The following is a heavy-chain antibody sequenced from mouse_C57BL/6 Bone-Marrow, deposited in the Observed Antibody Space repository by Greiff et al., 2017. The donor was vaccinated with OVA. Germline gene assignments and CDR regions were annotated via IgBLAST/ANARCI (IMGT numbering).Heavy chain of an antibody. CDR3: ARESYSKVGGWYFDV. Sequence: EVNLVESGGGLVQSGRSLRLSCATSGFTFSDFYMEWVRQAPGKGLEWIAASRNKANDYTTEYSASVKGRFIVSRDTSQSILYLQMNALRAKDTAIYYCARESYSKVGGWYFDVWGTGTTVTVSS. CDR1: GFTFSDFY. CDR2: SRNKANDYTT. D-gene: IGHD2-5*01. V-gene: IGHV7-1*01. J-gene: IGHJ1*03.